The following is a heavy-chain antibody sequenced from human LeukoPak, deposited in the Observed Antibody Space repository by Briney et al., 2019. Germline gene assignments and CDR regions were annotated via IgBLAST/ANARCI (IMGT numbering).Heavy chain of an antibody. CDR1: DYSISSGYY. D-gene: IGHD2-8*01. Sequence: PSETLSLTCTVSDYSISSGYYWGWIRQPPGKGLEWIGSMYYSGSTYYNPSLKSRVRVSVDTSKNQFSLKVTSVTAADTAVYYCARGYCSHEVCQVFTHWGQGTLVTVSS. J-gene: IGHJ4*02. V-gene: IGHV4-38-2*02. CDR2: MYYSGST. CDR3: ARGYCSHEVCQVFTH.